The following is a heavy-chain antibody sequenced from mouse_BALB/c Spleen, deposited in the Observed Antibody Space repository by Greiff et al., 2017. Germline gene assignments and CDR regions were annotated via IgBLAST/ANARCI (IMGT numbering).Heavy chain of an antibody. D-gene: IGHD2-1*01. CDR2: IYPGNVNT. J-gene: IGHJ4*01. CDR3: ARGGNYDAMDY. CDR1: GYTFTSYY. Sequence: VKLMESGPELVKPGASVRISCKASGYTFTSYYIHWVKQRPGQGLEWIGWIYPGNVNTKYNEKFKGKATLTADKSSSTAYMQLSSLTSEDSAVYFCARGGNYDAMDYWGQGTSVTVSS. V-gene: IGHV1S56*01.